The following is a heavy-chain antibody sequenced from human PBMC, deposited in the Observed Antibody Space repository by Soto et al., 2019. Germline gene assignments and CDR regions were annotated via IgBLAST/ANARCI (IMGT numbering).Heavy chain of an antibody. V-gene: IGHV5-51*01. Sequence: PXESLKISCKGSGYSFTSYWKGWVRQMPGKGLEWMGIIYPGDSDTRYSPSFQGQVTISADKSISTAYLQWSSLKASDTAMYYCARLTVDTAMVSYYYYYYGMDVWGQGSTVTVSS. J-gene: IGHJ6*02. D-gene: IGHD5-18*01. CDR1: GYSFTSYW. CDR3: ARLTVDTAMVSYYYYYYGMDV. CDR2: IYPGDSDT.